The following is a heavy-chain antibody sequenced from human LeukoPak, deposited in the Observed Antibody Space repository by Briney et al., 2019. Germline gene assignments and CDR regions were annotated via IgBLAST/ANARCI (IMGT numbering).Heavy chain of an antibody. CDR3: ARGVHVRVYDSNPHYGHY. CDR1: GYTFSGYY. V-gene: IGHV1-2*02. D-gene: IGHD3-22*01. J-gene: IGHJ4*02. Sequence: ASVKVSCKASGYTFSGYYIHWVRQAPGQGLEWMGWINPNTGGTKYAQRFQDRVTMTRDMSTSTVYMELSSLRSEDTALYYCARGVHVRVYDSNPHYGHYWGQGTLVTVSS. CDR2: INPNTGGT.